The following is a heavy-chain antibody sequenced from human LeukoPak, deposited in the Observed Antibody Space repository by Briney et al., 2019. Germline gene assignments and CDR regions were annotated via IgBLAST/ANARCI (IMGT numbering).Heavy chain of an antibody. CDR2: IHSNGNT. D-gene: IGHD2-15*01. V-gene: IGHV4-59*01. J-gene: IGHJ3*02. CDR1: GGSINDYY. CDR3: AKGVPYSDASGDIYIDAFDI. Sequence: SETLSLTCTVSGGSINDYYWTWSRQTPGKRLEWLGYIHSNGNTSYSPSLKRRVIMSVDTSKNHCSLRLSSVTTADTAVYYCAKGVPYSDASGDIYIDAFDIWGQGTMVTVSS.